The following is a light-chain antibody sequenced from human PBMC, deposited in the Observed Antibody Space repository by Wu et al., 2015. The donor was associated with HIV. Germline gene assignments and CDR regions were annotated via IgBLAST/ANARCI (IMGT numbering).Light chain of an antibody. CDR2: DAS. V-gene: IGKV1-5*01. Sequence: SASIGDRVTSLXGQSDISTYLAWYQQTPGKAPRVLIYDASTLQSGVSSRFSGSGSGAHFTLTISGLQREDFAVYFCQQLNSFPLTFGQGSRLEI. J-gene: IGKJ5*01. CDR1: DISTY. CDR3: QQLNSFPLT.